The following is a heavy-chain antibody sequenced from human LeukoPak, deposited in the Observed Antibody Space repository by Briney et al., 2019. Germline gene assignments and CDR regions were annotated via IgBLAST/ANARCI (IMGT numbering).Heavy chain of an antibody. Sequence: GASVKVSCKASGYTFTSYDINWVRQATGQGLEWMGWMNPNSGNTGYAQKFQGRVTITRNTSISTAYMELSSLRSEDTAVYYCAGSLGYCTSNFCYLKYWGQGTLVTVSS. CDR2: MNPNSGNT. V-gene: IGHV1-8*01. J-gene: IGHJ4*02. CDR1: GYTFTSYD. CDR3: AGSLGYCTSNFCYLKY. D-gene: IGHD2-2*01.